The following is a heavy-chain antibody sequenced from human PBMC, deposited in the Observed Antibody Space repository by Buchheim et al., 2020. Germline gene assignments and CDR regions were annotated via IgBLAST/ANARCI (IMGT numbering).Heavy chain of an antibody. CDR1: GGSISSGDYY. CDR3: AREVLGAGYSSGSYYFDY. CDR2: IYYSGST. D-gene: IGHD6-19*01. J-gene: IGHJ4*02. V-gene: IGHV4-30-4*01. Sequence: QVQLQESGPGLVKPSQTLSLTCTVSGGSISSGDYYWSWIRQPPGKGLEWIGYIYYSGSTYYNPSLKSRVTIPVDTSQNQFSLKLSSVTAADTAVYYCAREVLGAGYSSGSYYFDYWGQGTL.